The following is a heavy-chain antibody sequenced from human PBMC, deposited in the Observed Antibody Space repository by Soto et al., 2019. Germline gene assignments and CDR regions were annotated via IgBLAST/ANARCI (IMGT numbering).Heavy chain of an antibody. CDR2: IYYSGST. D-gene: IGHD2-21*02. J-gene: IGHJ4*02. CDR3: ARKWISVVTQAYFDV. V-gene: IGHV4-39*01. Sequence: PSETLSLTCTVTGDSISSRSYYWGWIRQPPGKGLEWIGSIYYSGSTYNNPSLRSRVSMSIDTSKDQFSLKLKSVTAADTALYFCARKWISVVTQAYFDVWGPVALVTVSP. CDR1: GDSISSRSYY.